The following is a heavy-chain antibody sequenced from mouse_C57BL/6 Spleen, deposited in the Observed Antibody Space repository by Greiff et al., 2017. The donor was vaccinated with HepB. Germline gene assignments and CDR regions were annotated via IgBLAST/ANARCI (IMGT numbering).Heavy chain of an antibody. CDR3: ARSSYSNWYFDV. Sequence: VKLMESGPGLVAPSQSLSITCTVSGFSLTSYGVHWVRQPPGKGLEWLVVIWSDGSTTYNSALKSRLSISKDNSKSQVFLKMNSLQTDDTAMYYCARSSYSNWYFDVWGTGTTVTVSS. CDR1: GFSLTSYG. V-gene: IGHV2-6*03. D-gene: IGHD2-5*01. CDR2: IWSDGST. J-gene: IGHJ1*03.